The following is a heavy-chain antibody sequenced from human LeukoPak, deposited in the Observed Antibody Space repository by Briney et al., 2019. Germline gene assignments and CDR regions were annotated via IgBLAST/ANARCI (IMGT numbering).Heavy chain of an antibody. V-gene: IGHV4-34*01. CDR2: INHSGST. CDR3: ARLGESSGYLTAFDY. D-gene: IGHD3-22*01. Sequence: SETLSLTCAVYGGSFSGYYWSWIRQPPGKGLEWIGEINHSGSTNYNPSLKSRVTISVDTSKNQFSLKLSSVTAADTAVYYCARLGESSGYLTAFDYWGQGTLVTVSS. CDR1: GGSFSGYY. J-gene: IGHJ4*02.